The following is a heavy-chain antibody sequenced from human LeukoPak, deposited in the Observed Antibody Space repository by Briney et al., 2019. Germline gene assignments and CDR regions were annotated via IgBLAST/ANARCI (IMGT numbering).Heavy chain of an antibody. J-gene: IGHJ4*02. CDR3: ARRYFDY. V-gene: IGHV3-7*01. CDR2: IKQDGSEK. Sequence: GSLRLSCAASGFTFSSYAMSWVRQAPGKGLEWVANIKQDGSEKYYVDSVKGRFTISRDNAKNSLYLQMNSLRAEDTAVYYCARRYFDYWAREPWSPSPQ. CDR1: GFTFSSYA.